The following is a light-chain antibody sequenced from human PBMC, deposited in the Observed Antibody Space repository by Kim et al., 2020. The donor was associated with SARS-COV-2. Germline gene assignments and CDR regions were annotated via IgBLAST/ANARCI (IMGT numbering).Light chain of an antibody. V-gene: IGLV2-11*03. CDR3: CSYAGSYTFV. CDR1: SNDIGSYKF. CDR2: DVS. Sequence: GQSVTISCTGTSNDIGSYKFVSWYQQHPGKAPKLIIVDVSERSTGVPDRFSGSQSANTASLTISGLQPEDESDYYCCSYAGSYTFVFGGGTQLTVL. J-gene: IGLJ3*02.